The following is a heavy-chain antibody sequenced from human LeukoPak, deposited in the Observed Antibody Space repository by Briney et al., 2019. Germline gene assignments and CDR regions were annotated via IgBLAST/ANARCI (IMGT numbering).Heavy chain of an antibody. CDR3: ARGPDPYYDILTGYA. CDR2: IYSGGST. CDR1: GFTFSSNY. Sequence: GGSLRLSCAASGFTFSSNYMSWVRQAPGKGLEWVSVIYSGGSTYYADSVKGRFTISRDNSKNTLYLQMNSLRAEDTAVYYCARGPDPYYDILTGYAWGQGTLVTVSS. J-gene: IGHJ5*02. D-gene: IGHD3-9*01. V-gene: IGHV3-53*01.